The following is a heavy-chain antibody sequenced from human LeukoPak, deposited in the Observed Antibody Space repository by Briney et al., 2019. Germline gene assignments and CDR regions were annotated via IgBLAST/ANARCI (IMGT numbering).Heavy chain of an antibody. V-gene: IGHV3-7*01. D-gene: IGHD1-26*01. CDR2: IKPDGIET. J-gene: IGHJ4*02. CDR3: ARDMDNYYVSIDY. Sequence: GGSLRLSCAASGFTFSLYWMSWVRQVPGRGLECFANIKPDGIETYHVDPVRGRFTISRDNARNSLYLQMNSVRAEDTGVYYCARDMDNYYVSIDYWGQGTLVTVSS. CDR1: GFTFSLYW.